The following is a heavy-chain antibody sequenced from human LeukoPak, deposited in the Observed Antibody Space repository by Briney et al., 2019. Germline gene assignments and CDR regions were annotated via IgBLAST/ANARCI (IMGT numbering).Heavy chain of an antibody. CDR1: GGTFSSYA. V-gene: IGHV1-69*13. CDR3: ARDGSGYSSSWYSSYYYYGMDV. D-gene: IGHD6-13*01. CDR2: IIPIFGTA. J-gene: IGHJ6*02. Sequence: SVKVSCKASGGTFSSYAISWVRQAPGQGLEWMGVIIPIFGTANYAQKFQGRVTITADESTSTAYMELSSLRSEDTAVYYCARDGSGYSSSWYSSYYYYGMDVWGHGTTVTVSS.